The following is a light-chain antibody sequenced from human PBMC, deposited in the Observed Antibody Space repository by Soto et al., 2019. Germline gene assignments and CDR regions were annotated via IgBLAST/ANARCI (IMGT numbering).Light chain of an antibody. V-gene: IGLV3-21*02. CDR2: DDS. Sequence: SYELTQLPSVSVAPGQTARITGGGNNIGTKSVHWFQQRPGRAPVLVVFDDSDRPSGIPERFSGSKSGSTATLTITRVEAGDEADYYCQVWDSSLLHHVFGTGTKVTVL. CDR3: QVWDSSLLHHV. CDR1: NIGTKS. J-gene: IGLJ1*01.